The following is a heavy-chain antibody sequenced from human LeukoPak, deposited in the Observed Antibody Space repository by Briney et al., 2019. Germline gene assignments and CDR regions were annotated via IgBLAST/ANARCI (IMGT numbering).Heavy chain of an antibody. CDR2: IYYSGST. CDR3: ASGVGAKY. J-gene: IGHJ4*02. D-gene: IGHD1-26*01. CDR1: GGSISSGGYS. V-gene: IGHV4-61*08. Sequence: PSETLSLTCAVSGGSISSGGYSWSWIRQPPGKGLEWIGYIYYSGSTNYNPSLKSRVTISVDTSKNQFSLKLSSVTAADTAVYYCASGVGAKYWGQGTLVTVSS.